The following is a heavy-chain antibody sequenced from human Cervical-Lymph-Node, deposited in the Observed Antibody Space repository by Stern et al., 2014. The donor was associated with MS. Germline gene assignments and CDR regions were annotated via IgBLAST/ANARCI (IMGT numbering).Heavy chain of an antibody. CDR1: GFTISNTY. D-gene: IGHD4/OR15-4a*01. J-gene: IGHJ4*02. V-gene: IGHV3-53*03. CDR3: ARVPLHDYYFDS. Sequence: VQLVQSGGGFIQPGGSLRLSCAASGFTISNTYMTWVRQPPGQGLERVASVKGRFITSEDNSKNTLYLQMDNLRVEDTAVYYCARVPLHDYYFDSWGQGTLVAVSS.